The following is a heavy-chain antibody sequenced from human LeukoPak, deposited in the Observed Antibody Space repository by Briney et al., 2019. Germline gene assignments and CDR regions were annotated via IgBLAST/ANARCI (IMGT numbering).Heavy chain of an antibody. D-gene: IGHD6-13*01. CDR2: FDPEDGGT. V-gene: IGHV1-24*01. CDR1: GYTLTELS. J-gene: IGHJ4*02. CDR3: ATLPYSIAAADFDY. Sequence: EASVKVSCKVSGYTLTELSMHWVRQAPGKGLEWMGGFDPEDGGTIYAQKFQGRVTMTEDTSTDTAYMELSSLRPEDTAVYYCATLPYSIAAADFDYWGQGTLVTVSS.